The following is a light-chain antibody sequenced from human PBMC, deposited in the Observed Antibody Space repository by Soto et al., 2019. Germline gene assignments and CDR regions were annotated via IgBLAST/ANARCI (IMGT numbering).Light chain of an antibody. CDR1: SSDVGVYDY. CDR2: EVT. V-gene: IGLV2-14*01. J-gene: IGLJ1*01. Sequence: QSALTQPASVSGSLGQSITISCTGTSSDVGVYDYVSWYQQHPGKAPKLVIYEVTNRPSGVSNRFSGSKSGNTASLTISGLQAEDEADYYCRSYTSISTYVFGTGTKLTVL. CDR3: RSYTSISTYV.